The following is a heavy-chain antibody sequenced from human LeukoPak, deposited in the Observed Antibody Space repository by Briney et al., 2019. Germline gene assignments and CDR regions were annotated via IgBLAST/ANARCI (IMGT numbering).Heavy chain of an antibody. Sequence: GGPLRLSCAASGFTLGDYAMNWVRQAPGKGLQCVSSISGEGGDTFHAHSVKGRFTLSRDNSKNTFYLHMKSLRAEDTALYDCAKGEYYYESGSDGDYWYFDLWGRGTLVTVSS. V-gene: IGHV3-23*01. J-gene: IGHJ2*01. CDR2: ISGEGGDT. D-gene: IGHD3-10*01. CDR3: AKGEYYYESGSDGDYWYFDL. CDR1: GFTLGDYA.